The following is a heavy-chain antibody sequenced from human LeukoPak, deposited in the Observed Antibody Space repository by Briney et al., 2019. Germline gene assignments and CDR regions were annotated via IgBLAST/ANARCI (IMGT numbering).Heavy chain of an antibody. CDR3: ARSVGVAGTFDY. CDR2: INPSGGST. J-gene: IGHJ4*02. CDR1: GYTFTSYY. D-gene: IGHD6-19*01. Sequence: ASVRVSCKASGYTFTSYYMHWVRQAPGQGLEWMGIINPSGGSTSYAQKFQGRVTMTRDTSTSTAYMELRSLRSDDTAVYYCARSVGVAGTFDYWGQGTLVTVSS. V-gene: IGHV1-46*01.